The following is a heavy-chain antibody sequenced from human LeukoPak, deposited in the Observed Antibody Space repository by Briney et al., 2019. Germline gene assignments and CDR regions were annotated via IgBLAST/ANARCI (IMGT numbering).Heavy chain of an antibody. Sequence: PSDTLSLTCAVSGYSISSGNWWGWIRQPPGKGLGWIGYIYYTGSIYYNPSLKSRVTMSVDTSKNQFSLKLRSVTAVDTAVYYCARNAAGFEGGFDPWGQGTLVTVSS. J-gene: IGHJ5*02. V-gene: IGHV4-28*05. CDR3: ARNAAGFEGGFDP. D-gene: IGHD3-10*01. CDR1: GYSISSGNW. CDR2: IYYTGSI.